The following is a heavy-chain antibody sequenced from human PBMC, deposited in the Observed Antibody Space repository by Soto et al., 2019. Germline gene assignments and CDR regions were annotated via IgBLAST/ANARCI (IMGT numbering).Heavy chain of an antibody. D-gene: IGHD2-2*01. J-gene: IGHJ5*02. CDR3: ARTRPGVLVPAGGWFDP. V-gene: IGHV4-39*01. CDR1: GGSISSSSYY. Sequence: PSETLSLTCTVSGGSISSSSYYWGWIRQPPGKGLEWIGSIYYSGSTYYNPSLKSRVTISVDTSKNQFSLKLSSVTAADTAVYYCARTRPGVLVPAGGWFDPWGQGTLVTVSS. CDR2: IYYSGST.